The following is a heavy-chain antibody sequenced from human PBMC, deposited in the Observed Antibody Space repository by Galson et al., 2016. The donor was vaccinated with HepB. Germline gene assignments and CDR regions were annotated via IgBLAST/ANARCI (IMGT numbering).Heavy chain of an antibody. CDR1: GYTFTTFS. J-gene: IGHJ4*02. D-gene: IGHD1-26*01. Sequence: SVKVSCKASGYTFTTFSIHWVRQAPGQGLEWMGVINPSGAGPYYAQRFLGRVTLTRDTSTSTVYMELSSLRSEDTAFYYCARDSGAANYWGQGTLVTVSS. V-gene: IGHV1-46*01. CDR3: ARDSGAANY. CDR2: INPSGAGP.